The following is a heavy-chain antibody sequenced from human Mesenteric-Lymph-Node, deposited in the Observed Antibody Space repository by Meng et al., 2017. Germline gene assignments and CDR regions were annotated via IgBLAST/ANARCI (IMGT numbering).Heavy chain of an antibody. D-gene: IGHD5-24*01. CDR2: IYYSGST. Sequence: QVQLQESGPGLVKPSQTLSLTCTVSGGSISSGGYYWSWIRQHPGKGLEWIGYIYYSGSTYYNPSLKSRVTISIDTSKNQFSLNLSSVTAVDTAVYYCARKRDGYNPFDDWGQGTLVTVSS. CDR3: ARKRDGYNPFDD. V-gene: IGHV4-31*03. CDR1: GGSISSGGYY. J-gene: IGHJ4*02.